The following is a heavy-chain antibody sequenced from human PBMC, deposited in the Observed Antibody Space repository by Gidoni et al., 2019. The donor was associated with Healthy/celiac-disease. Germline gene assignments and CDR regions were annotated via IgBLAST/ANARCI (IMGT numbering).Heavy chain of an antibody. V-gene: IGHV4-39*01. CDR2: IYYSGRT. J-gene: IGHJ4*02. CDR1: GGSISSSSSY. D-gene: IGHD2-15*01. CDR3: ARCSGGSCYHDY. Sequence: QLQLQESGPGLVKPSETLSLTCTVSGGSISSSSSYWCWIRQPPGKGLEWIGSIYYSGRTYYNPSLKSLVTISVDTSKNQFSLKLSSVTAADTAVYYCARCSGGSCYHDYWGQGTLVTVSS.